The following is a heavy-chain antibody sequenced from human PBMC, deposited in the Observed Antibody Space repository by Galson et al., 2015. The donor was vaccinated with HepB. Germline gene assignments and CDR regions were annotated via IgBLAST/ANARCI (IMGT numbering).Heavy chain of an antibody. J-gene: IGHJ4*02. CDR1: GPTFMTYY. CDR2: INPSGGTT. CDR3: ARDRHGDYVFGY. V-gene: IGHV1-46*01. Sequence: SVTVSCKASGPTFMTYYMHWVRQAPGQGLEWMGIINPSGGTTNYAQKFQGRVTMTRDTSTRTVYMELSSLRSEDTAVYYCARDRHGDYVFGYWGQGTLVTVSS. D-gene: IGHD4-17*01.